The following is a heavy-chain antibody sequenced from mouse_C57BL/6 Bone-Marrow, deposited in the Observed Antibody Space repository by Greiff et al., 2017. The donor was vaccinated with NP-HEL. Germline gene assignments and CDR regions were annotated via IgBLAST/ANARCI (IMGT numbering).Heavy chain of an antibody. CDR3: ARGLLWLRRYFDY. Sequence: EVQLQQSGPGLVKPSQSLSLTCSVTGYSITSGYYWNWIRQFPGNKLEWMGYISYDGSNNYNPSLKNRISITRDTSKNQFFLKLNSVTTEDTATYYCARGLLWLRRYFDYWGQGTTLTVSS. CDR2: ISYDGSN. J-gene: IGHJ2*01. D-gene: IGHD2-2*01. CDR1: GYSITSGYY. V-gene: IGHV3-6*01.